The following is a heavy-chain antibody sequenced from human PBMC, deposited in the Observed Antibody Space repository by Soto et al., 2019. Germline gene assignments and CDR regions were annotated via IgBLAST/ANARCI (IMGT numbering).Heavy chain of an antibody. V-gene: IGHV4-34*01. CDR3: ARDLRPEISIAAAGSYSDY. CDR1: GGSFSGYY. Sequence: PSETLSLTCAVYGGSFSGYYWSWIRQPPGKGLEWIGEINHSGSTNYNPSLKSRVTISVDTSKNQFSLKLSSVTAADTAVYYCARDLRPEISIAAAGSYSDYWGQGTLVTVSS. J-gene: IGHJ4*02. D-gene: IGHD6-13*01. CDR2: INHSGST.